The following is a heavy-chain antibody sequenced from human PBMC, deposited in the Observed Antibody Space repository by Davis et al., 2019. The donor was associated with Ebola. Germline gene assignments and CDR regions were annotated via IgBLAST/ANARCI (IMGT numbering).Heavy chain of an antibody. CDR1: GGSISNYY. CDR2: IYYSGST. V-gene: IGHV4-59*08. J-gene: IGHJ5*02. Sequence: MPGGSLRLSCTVSGGSISNYYWSWIRQSPGKGLEWIAYIYYSGSTSYNPSLKSRVTISVDTSENQFSLKLTSVTAADTAVYYCARHTSYGGKTWFDPWGQGTLVTVSS. D-gene: IGHD4-23*01. CDR3: ARHTSYGGKTWFDP.